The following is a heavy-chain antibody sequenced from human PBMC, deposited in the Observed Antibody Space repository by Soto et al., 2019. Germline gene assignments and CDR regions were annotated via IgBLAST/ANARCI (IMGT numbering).Heavy chain of an antibody. CDR3: ARGLGILNP. CDR1: GHGVTSNSAA. D-gene: IGHD3-9*01. Sequence: SQTLSLTFAISGHGVTSNSAASNWIRQSPSRGLGRLGRTYYRSKWYSVYAVSVESRATIKPDTSKNQFSLQLNSVTPEATGVYYCARGLGILNPWGQGTLVTLSS. V-gene: IGHV6-1*01. J-gene: IGHJ5*02. CDR2: TYYRSKWYS.